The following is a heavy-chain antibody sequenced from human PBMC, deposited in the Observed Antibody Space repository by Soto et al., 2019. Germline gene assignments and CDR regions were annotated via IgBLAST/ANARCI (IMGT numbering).Heavy chain of an antibody. CDR2: ISGSGGST. D-gene: IGHD3-10*01. CDR3: AKGNQLWFGELSVDP. Sequence: PGGSLRLSCAASGFTFISYAMSWVRQAPGKGLEWVSAISGSGGSTYYADSVKGRFTISRDNSKNTLYLQMNSLRAEDTAVYYCAKGNQLWFGELSVDPWGQGTLVTVSS. CDR1: GFTFISYA. J-gene: IGHJ5*02. V-gene: IGHV3-23*01.